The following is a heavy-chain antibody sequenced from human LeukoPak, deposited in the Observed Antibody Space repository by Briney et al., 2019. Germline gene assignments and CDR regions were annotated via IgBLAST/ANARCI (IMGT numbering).Heavy chain of an antibody. CDR2: IYPGDSDT. D-gene: IGHD1/OR15-1a*01. Sequence: GGSLKISCKGSGYSFTNYWIGWVRQMPGKGLEWMGIIYPGDSDTRYSPSFQGQVTISADKSISTAYLQWSSLKASDTAMYYCARYFVITGSTRYLDYWGQGTQVTVSS. J-gene: IGHJ4*02. CDR3: ARYFVITGSTRYLDY. V-gene: IGHV5-51*01. CDR1: GYSFTNYW.